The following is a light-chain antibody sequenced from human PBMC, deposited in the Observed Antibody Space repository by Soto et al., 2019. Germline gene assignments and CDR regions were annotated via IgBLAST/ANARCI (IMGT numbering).Light chain of an antibody. CDR3: QQYDNSPLT. V-gene: IGKV3-20*01. Sequence: EMVLTQSPGTLSLSPGEIATLSCRASQSVSSSYLAWYQQKPGQAPRLLIYGASSRATGIPDRFSGSGSGTDFILTISRLEPEDFAGYYCQQYDNSPLTFGGGTKVEIK. J-gene: IGKJ4*01. CDR1: QSVSSSY. CDR2: GAS.